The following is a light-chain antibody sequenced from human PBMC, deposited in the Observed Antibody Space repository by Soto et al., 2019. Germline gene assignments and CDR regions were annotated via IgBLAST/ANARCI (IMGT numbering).Light chain of an antibody. CDR3: MQALQTPRFT. CDR1: QSLLHSNGYNY. V-gene: IGKV2-28*01. CDR2: LGS. J-gene: IGKJ3*01. Sequence: DIVMTQSPLSLPVTPGEPASISCRSSQSLLHSNGYNYLDWYLQKPGQSPQLLIYLGSNRASGVPDRFGGSGSGPDFTLKISRVEAEDVGVSYCMQALQTPRFTFGPGTKVDIK.